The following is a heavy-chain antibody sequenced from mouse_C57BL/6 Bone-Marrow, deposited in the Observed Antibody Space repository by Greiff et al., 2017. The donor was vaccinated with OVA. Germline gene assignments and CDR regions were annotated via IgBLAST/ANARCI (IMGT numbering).Heavy chain of an antibody. CDR2: IRSKSNNYAT. J-gene: IGHJ2*01. V-gene: IGHV10-1*01. Sequence: EVQRVESGGGLVQPKGSLKLSCAASGFSFNTYAMNWVRQAPGKGLEWVARIRSKSNNYATYYADSVKDRFTISRDDSESMLYLQMNNLKTEDTAMYYCVRGGPDYFDYWGQGTTLTVSS. CDR1: GFSFNTYA. CDR3: VRGGPDYFDY.